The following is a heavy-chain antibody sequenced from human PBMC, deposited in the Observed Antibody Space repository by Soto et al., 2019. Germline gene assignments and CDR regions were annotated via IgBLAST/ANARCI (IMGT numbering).Heavy chain of an antibody. CDR2: INPNSVGT. Sequence: QVQLVQSGAEVKKPGASVKVSCKASGYTFTGHYMHWVRQAPGQGLEWMGWINPNSVGTNYAQKFQGRVTMTRDTYISTAYMELIRPRSDDKAGYYCAIVRMVRADHGFDSWGQGTMVTVSS. CDR1: GYTFTGHY. V-gene: IGHV1-2*02. J-gene: IGHJ3*02. D-gene: IGHD3-10*01. CDR3: AIVRMVRADHGFDS.